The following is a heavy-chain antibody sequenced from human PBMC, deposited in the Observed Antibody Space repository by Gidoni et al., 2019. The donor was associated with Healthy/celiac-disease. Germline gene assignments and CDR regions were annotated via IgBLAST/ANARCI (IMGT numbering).Heavy chain of an antibody. J-gene: IGHJ4*02. D-gene: IGHD1-1*01. CDR3: AKDRRGWNGIFDY. V-gene: IGHV3-30*18. CDR2: ISYDGSNK. CDR1: GFTFSSYG. Sequence: QVQLVESGGGVVKPGRALRLSCAASGFTFSSYGMHWVRQAPGKGLEWVAVISYDGSNKYYADSVKGRFTISRDNSKNTLYLQMNSLRAEDTAVYYCAKDRRGWNGIFDYWGQVTLVTVSS.